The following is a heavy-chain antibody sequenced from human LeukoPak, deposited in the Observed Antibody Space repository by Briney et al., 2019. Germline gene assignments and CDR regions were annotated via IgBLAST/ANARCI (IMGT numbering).Heavy chain of an antibody. CDR3: ARKYMVRGYTV. CDR2: IYYSGST. V-gene: IGHV4-59*12. Sequence: PSETLSLTCTVSGESISGFYWNWIRQPPGKGLEWIGYIYYSGSTNYNPSLKSRVTISVDTSKNQFSLKLSSVTAADTAVYYCARKYMVRGYTVWGQGTTVTVSS. J-gene: IGHJ6*02. D-gene: IGHD3-10*01. CDR1: GESISGFY.